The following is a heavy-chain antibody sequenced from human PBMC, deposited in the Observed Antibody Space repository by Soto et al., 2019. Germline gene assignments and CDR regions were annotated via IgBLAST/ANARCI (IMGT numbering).Heavy chain of an antibody. J-gene: IGHJ6*03. CDR2: ISSSGSTI. CDR1: GFTFSDYF. V-gene: IGHV3-11*01. Sequence: QEQLVESGGGLVKPGASLRLSCAASGFTFSDYFMTWIRQAPGKGLEWVSYISSSGSTIYYADSVKGRFTISRDNAKNSLYLQMDSLRAEDTAVYYCARGRGYYYYRDVWGKGTTVTVSS. CDR3: ARGRGYYYYRDV.